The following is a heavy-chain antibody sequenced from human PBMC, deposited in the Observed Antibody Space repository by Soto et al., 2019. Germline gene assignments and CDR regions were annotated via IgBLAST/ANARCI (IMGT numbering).Heavy chain of an antibody. CDR3: TTPYYDFWSGYAFDAFDI. CDR1: GFTFSNAW. V-gene: IGHV3-15*07. Sequence: GGSLRLSCAASGFTFSNAWMNWVRQAPGKGLEWVGRIKSKTDGGTTDYAAPVKGRFTISRDDSKNTLYLQMNSLKTEDTAVYYCTTPYYDFWSGYAFDAFDIWGQGTMVTVSS. CDR2: IKSKTDGGTT. D-gene: IGHD3-3*01. J-gene: IGHJ3*02.